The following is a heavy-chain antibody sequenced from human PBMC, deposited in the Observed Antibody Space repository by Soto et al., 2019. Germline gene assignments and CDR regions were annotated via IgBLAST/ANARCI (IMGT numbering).Heavy chain of an antibody. CDR2: IYYSGST. V-gene: IGHV4-59*01. CDR1: GGSMNSYF. D-gene: IGHD1-26*01. CDR3: ARWRLLHGGLDD. J-gene: IGHJ4*02. Sequence: PSETLSLTCSVAGGSMNSYFWSWIRQSPGKGLEWIGYIYYSGSTNYNPSLKSRVTISVDTSKNQFSLNLRSVTAADTAVYYCARWRLLHGGLDDWGQGTLVTVSS.